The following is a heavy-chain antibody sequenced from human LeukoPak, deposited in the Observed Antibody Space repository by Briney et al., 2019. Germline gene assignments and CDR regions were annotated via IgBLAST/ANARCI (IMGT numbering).Heavy chain of an antibody. CDR1: GFTFSSYA. CDR3: ARGVDSSGYHIDY. D-gene: IGHD3-22*01. CDR2: ISYDGSNK. V-gene: IGHV3-30-3*01. J-gene: IGHJ4*02. Sequence: PGGSLRLSCAASGFTFSSYAMHWVRQAPGKGLEWVAVISYDGSNKYYADSVKGRFTISRDNSKNTLYLQMNSLRAGDTAVYYCARGVDSSGYHIDYWGQGTLVTVSS.